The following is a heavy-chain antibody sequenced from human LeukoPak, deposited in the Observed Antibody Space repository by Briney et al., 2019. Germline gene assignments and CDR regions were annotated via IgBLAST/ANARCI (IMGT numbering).Heavy chain of an antibody. J-gene: IGHJ4*02. CDR3: ARGYCISGDCFYFDV. Sequence: GGSLRLSCAASGFALSRNWMTWVRQAPGKGLEWVANINQDGSQKYYVDSVKGRFTISRDNAQNSLSLQMNTLVAEDTAVYYCARGYCISGDCFYFDVWGQGTVVIFCS. CDR1: GFALSRNW. D-gene: IGHD2-21*02. V-gene: IGHV3-7*04. CDR2: INQDGSQK.